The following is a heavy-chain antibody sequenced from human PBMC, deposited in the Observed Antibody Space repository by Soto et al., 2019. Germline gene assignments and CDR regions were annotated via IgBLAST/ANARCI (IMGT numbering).Heavy chain of an antibody. CDR1: GYSFTSYW. CDR3: ARAYNWNDLYGMDV. D-gene: IGHD1-20*01. J-gene: IGHJ6*02. CDR2: IDPSDSYA. V-gene: IGHV5-10-1*01. Sequence: GESLKISCKGSGYSFTSYWISWVRQMPGKGLEWMGRIDPSDSYANYSPSFQGHVTISADKSISTAYLQWSSLKASDTAMYYCARAYNWNDLYGMDVWGQGTTVTVSS.